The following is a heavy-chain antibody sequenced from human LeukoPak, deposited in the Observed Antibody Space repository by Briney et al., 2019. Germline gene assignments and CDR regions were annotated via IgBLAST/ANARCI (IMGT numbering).Heavy chain of an antibody. CDR1: GYTFTGYY. V-gene: IGHV1-2*02. Sequence: ASVKVSCKASGYTFTGYYMHWVRQAPGQGLEWMGWNNPNSGVTKYAQKFQGRVTMTSDTSISTAYMELSRLRSDDTAVYYCTRDAGGGDCYSCPNWFDPWGQGTLVTVSS. CDR3: TRDAGGGDCYSCPNWFDP. D-gene: IGHD2-21*02. CDR2: NNPNSGVT. J-gene: IGHJ5*02.